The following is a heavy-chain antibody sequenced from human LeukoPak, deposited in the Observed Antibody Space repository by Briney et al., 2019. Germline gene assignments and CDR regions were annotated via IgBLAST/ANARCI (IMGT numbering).Heavy chain of an antibody. CDR3: ARDPLGYSSSSWNYYYMDV. D-gene: IGHD6-6*01. J-gene: IGHJ6*03. Sequence: GASVKVSCKASGYTFTSYGISWVRQAPGQGLEWMGWISAYNGNTNYAQKLQGRVTMTTDTSTSTAYMKLRSLRSDDTAVYYCARDPLGYSSSSWNYYYMDVWGKGTTVTVSS. CDR1: GYTFTSYG. CDR2: ISAYNGNT. V-gene: IGHV1-18*01.